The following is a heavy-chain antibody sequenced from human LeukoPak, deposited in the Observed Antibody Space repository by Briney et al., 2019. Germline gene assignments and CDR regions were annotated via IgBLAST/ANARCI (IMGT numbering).Heavy chain of an antibody. CDR3: ARVSHDYYDSSGYFDY. V-gene: IGHV1-46*01. CDR2: INPSGGST. CDR1: GYTFTSYY. J-gene: IGHJ4*02. Sequence: ASVKVSCTASGYTFTSYYMHWARQAPGRGLEWMGIINPSGGSTSYAQKFQGRVTMTRDTSTSTVYMELSSLRSEDTAVYYCARVSHDYYDSSGYFDYWGQGTLVTVSS. D-gene: IGHD3-22*01.